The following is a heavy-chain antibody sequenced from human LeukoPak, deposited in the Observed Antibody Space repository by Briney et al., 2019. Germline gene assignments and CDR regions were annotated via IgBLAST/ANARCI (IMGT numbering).Heavy chain of an antibody. CDR1: RFTFSSYA. J-gene: IGHJ4*02. D-gene: IGHD3-3*01. CDR2: ISYDGSNK. V-gene: IGHV3-30-3*01. Sequence: GGSLRLSCAASRFTFSSYAMHWVRQAPGKGLEWVAVISYDGSNKYYADSVKGRFTISRDNSKNTLYLQMNSLRAEDTAVYYCARDRPLRVRFLEWLSHHHTFDYWGQGTLVTVSS. CDR3: ARDRPLRVRFLEWLSHHHTFDY.